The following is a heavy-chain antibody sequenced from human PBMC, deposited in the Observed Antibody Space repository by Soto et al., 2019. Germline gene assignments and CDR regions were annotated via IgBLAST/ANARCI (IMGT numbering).Heavy chain of an antibody. CDR2: TSYDGKNK. CDR3: ARERAIAATGIFYY. CDR1: GFTSSNFV. J-gene: IGHJ4*02. V-gene: IGHV3-30*04. Sequence: QVQLVESGGGVVQPGGSLRLSCAASGFTSSNFVMHWVRQAPGKGLEWVAATSYDGKNKDHADSVNGRFTISRDTSKNTLYLQMNSLRHEDTAVYFCARERAIAATGIFYYWGQGTLVTVSS. D-gene: IGHD6-13*01.